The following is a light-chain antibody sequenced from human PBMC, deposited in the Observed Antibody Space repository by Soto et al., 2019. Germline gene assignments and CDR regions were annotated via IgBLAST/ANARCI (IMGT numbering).Light chain of an antibody. CDR3: QKYNSALT. CDR1: QGISNY. CDR2: AAS. J-gene: IGKJ4*01. Sequence: IQMTQSASSLSACVGDRVTITCRASQGISNYLAWYQQKPGKVPKLLIYAASTLQSGVPSRFSGSGSGTDFTLTISSLQPEDVATYYCQKYNSALTFGGGTKVEIK. V-gene: IGKV1-27*01.